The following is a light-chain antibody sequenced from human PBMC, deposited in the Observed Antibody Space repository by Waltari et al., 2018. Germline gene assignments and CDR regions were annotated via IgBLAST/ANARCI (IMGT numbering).Light chain of an antibody. Sequence: QSALTQPASVSGSPGQSITISCTEASSGVGSYNLVSWYQQHPGKAPKVILYEGGKRPSGVSKRFSGSKPGNTASLAISGLQADDEADYVCSSYTGTATPRVFGGGTRLTVL. V-gene: IGLV2-23*01. CDR1: SSGVGSYNL. CDR2: EGG. J-gene: IGLJ3*02. CDR3: SSYTGTATPRV.